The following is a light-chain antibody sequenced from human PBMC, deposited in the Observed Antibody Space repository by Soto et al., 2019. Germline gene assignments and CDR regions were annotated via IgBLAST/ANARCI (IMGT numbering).Light chain of an antibody. Sequence: EIVLSQSPGILSLYPGERASLSCGASQSLSSNFLAWYQQKPGKAPRLLIYGASSTATGIPDRLSGTGSETDFTLTINRLEPEDFAVYYCQQYGSSITFGQGTRLEIK. J-gene: IGKJ5*01. CDR3: QQYGSSIT. V-gene: IGKV3-20*01. CDR2: GAS. CDR1: QSLSSNF.